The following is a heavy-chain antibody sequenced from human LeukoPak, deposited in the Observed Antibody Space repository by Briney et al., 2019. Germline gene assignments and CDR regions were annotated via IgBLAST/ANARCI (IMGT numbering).Heavy chain of an antibody. CDR3: ARGSWRLVRGAASFES. Sequence: PGGSLRLSCAASGFTFSRYGMHWVRQAPGKGLEWVAAISYDGSNKHYADSVKGRFTISRDNSKNTLYLQMNSLRAEDTAVYYCARGSWRLVRGAASFESWGQGTLVTVSS. CDR1: GFTFSRYG. V-gene: IGHV3-30*03. J-gene: IGHJ4*02. CDR2: ISYDGSNK. D-gene: IGHD3-10*01.